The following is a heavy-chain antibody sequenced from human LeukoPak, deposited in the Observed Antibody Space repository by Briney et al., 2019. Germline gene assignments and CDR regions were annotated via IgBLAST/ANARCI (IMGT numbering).Heavy chain of an antibody. CDR1: GYSISSGYY. D-gene: IGHD6-19*01. Sequence: SETLSLTCTVSGYSISSGYYWGWIRQPPGKGLEWIGSIYHSGSTYYNPSLKSRVTISVDTSKNQFSLKLSSVTAADTAVYYCARVGGIAVAGDPSFDYWGQGTLVTVSS. CDR3: ARVGGIAVAGDPSFDY. V-gene: IGHV4-38-2*02. J-gene: IGHJ4*02. CDR2: IYHSGST.